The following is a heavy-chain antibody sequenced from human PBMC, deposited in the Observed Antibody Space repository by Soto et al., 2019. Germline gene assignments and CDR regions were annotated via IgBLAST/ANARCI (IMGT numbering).Heavy chain of an antibody. V-gene: IGHV3-49*04. J-gene: IGHJ4*02. CDR1: GFTFGDYA. CDR3: TRDYGGTSDY. CDR2: IRSKAYGGTT. D-gene: IGHD4-17*01. Sequence: EVQLVESGGGLVQPGRSLRLSCTASGFTFGDYAMSWVRQAPGKGLEWVGFIRSKAYGGTTEYAASVKGRFTISRDDSKSIAYLQMNSLKTEDTAEYYCTRDYGGTSDYWGQGTLVTVSS.